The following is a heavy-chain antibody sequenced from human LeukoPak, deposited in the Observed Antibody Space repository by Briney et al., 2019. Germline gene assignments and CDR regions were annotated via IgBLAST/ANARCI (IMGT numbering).Heavy chain of an antibody. CDR2: IYHSGST. D-gene: IGHD3-10*01. CDR3: ARGWGSGSYYNGLGY. J-gene: IGHJ4*02. V-gene: IGHV4-38-2*02. CDR1: GYSISSGYY. Sequence: SETLSLTCTVSGYSISSGYYWGWIRQPPGKGLEWIGSIYHSGSTYYNPPLKSRVTISVDTSKNQFSLKLSSVTATDTAVYYCARGWGSGSYYNGLGYWGQGTQVTVSS.